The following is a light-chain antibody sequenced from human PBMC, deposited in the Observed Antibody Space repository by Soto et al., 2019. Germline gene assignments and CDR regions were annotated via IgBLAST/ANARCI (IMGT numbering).Light chain of an antibody. V-gene: IGLV2-14*03. J-gene: IGLJ1*01. CDR3: SSYTSSSTLYV. CDR2: DVT. CDR1: SSDIGGYNY. Sequence: QSVLTQPASVSGSPGQSITISCTGTSSDIGGYNYVSWYQQHTGKAPKLMIYDVTHRPSGVSNRFSGSKSGNTASLTISGLQAEDEADYYYSSYTSSSTLYVFGIGTKLTVL.